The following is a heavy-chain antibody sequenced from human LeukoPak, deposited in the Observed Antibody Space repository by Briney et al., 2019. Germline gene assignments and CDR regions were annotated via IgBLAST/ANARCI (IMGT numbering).Heavy chain of an antibody. CDR3: AKEALSYYGSGSYYKKGDYFDY. CDR2: ISGSGGST. Sequence: GGSLRFSCAASGFTFSTYAMSWVRQAPGKGLEWVSAISGSGGSTYYADSVKGRFTISRDNSKNTLYLQMNSLRAEDTAVYYCAKEALSYYGSGSYYKKGDYFDYWGQGTLVTVSS. CDR1: GFTFSTYA. V-gene: IGHV3-23*01. D-gene: IGHD3-10*01. J-gene: IGHJ4*02.